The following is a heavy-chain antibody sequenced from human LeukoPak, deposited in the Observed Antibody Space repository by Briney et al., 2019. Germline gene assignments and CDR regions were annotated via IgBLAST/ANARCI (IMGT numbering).Heavy chain of an antibody. J-gene: IGHJ4*02. CDR2: ISGTGTTI. CDR3: AVQITMIVVVPYFDY. Sequence: GESLRLSCAASGLTFSDYYMTWIRQAPGKGLEWVSSISGTGTTIYSADSVRGRFTASRDNARNSLFLHMNSLRAEDTAVYYCAVQITMIVVVPYFDYWGQGTLVTVSS. V-gene: IGHV3-11*04. CDR1: GLTFSDYY. D-gene: IGHD3-22*01.